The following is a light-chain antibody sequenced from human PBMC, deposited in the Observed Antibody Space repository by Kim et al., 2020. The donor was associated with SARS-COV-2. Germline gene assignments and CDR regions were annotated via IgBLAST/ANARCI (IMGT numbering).Light chain of an antibody. CDR1: QSVSSY. CDR2: DAS. Sequence: EIVLTQSPATLSLSPGERATLSCRASQSVSSYLAWYQQKPGQAPRLLIYDASNRATGIPARFNGSGSGTDFTLTISSLEPEDFAVYYCQQRSNWPTFGGGTKVEI. CDR3: QQRSNWPT. V-gene: IGKV3-11*01. J-gene: IGKJ4*01.